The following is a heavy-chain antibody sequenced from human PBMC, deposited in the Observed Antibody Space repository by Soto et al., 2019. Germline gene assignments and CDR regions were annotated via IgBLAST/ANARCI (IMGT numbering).Heavy chain of an antibody. CDR3: AKRQWQLVPSYLDY. Sequence: GGSLRLSCAASGFTFSSYAMSWVRQAPGKGLEWVSAIRGSGGSTYYADSVKGRFTISRDNSKNTLYLQMNSLRAEDTAVYYCAKRQWQLVPSYLDYWGQGTLVTVSS. D-gene: IGHD6-6*01. V-gene: IGHV3-23*01. CDR2: IRGSGGST. CDR1: GFTFSSYA. J-gene: IGHJ4*02.